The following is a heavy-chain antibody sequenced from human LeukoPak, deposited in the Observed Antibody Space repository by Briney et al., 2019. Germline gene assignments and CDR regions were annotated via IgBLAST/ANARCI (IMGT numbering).Heavy chain of an antibody. J-gene: IGHJ4*02. CDR1: GGSFSGYY. V-gene: IGHV4-34*01. CDR3: ARVYYYDSSGHFDY. CDR2: INHSGST. Sequence: PSETLSLTCAVYGGSFSGYYWSWIRQPPGKGLEWIGEINHSGSTNYNPSLKSRVTISVDTSKNQFSLKLSSVTAADTAVYYCARVYYYDSSGHFDYWGQGTLVTVSS. D-gene: IGHD3-22*01.